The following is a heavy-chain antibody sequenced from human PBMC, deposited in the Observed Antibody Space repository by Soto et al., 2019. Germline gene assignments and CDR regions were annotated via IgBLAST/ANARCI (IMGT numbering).Heavy chain of an antibody. J-gene: IGHJ4*02. CDR3: ARGRMGGSSLKGDFDY. CDR2: INHSGST. Sequence: SETLSLTCAVYGGSFSGYYWSWIRQPPGKGLEWIGEINHSGSTNYNPSLKSRVTISVDTSKNQFSLKLSSVTAADTAVYYGARGRMGGSSLKGDFDYWGQGTLVTVSS. V-gene: IGHV4-34*01. D-gene: IGHD6-13*01. CDR1: GGSFSGYY.